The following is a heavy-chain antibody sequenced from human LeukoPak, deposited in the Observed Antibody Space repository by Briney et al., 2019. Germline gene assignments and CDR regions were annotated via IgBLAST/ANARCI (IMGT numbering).Heavy chain of an antibody. J-gene: IGHJ6*02. D-gene: IGHD2-21*01. V-gene: IGHV1-2*02. CDR2: INPNSGGT. CDR3: ARGGAPTEVEIATMNYYYYGMDV. CDR1: VYTFTGYY. Sequence: GASVKVSCKASVYTFTGYYMHWVRQAPGQGLEWMGWINPNSGGTNYAQKFQGRVTMTRDTSISTAYMELSRLRSDDTAVYYCARGGAPTEVEIATMNYYYYGMDVWGQGTTVTVSS.